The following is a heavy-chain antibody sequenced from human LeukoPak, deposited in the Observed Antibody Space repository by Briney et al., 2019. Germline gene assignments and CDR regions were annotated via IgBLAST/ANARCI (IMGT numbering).Heavy chain of an antibody. CDR3: AGDLSGGSRGGY. CDR1: GFTFSSYA. V-gene: IGHV3-23*01. J-gene: IGHJ4*02. D-gene: IGHD2-15*01. Sequence: TGGSLRLSCAASGFTFSSYAMSWVRQAPGKGLEWVSAISGSGGSTYYADSVKGRFTISRDNSKNTLYLQMNSLRAEDTAVYYCAGDLSGGSRGGYWGQGTLVTVSS. CDR2: ISGSGGST.